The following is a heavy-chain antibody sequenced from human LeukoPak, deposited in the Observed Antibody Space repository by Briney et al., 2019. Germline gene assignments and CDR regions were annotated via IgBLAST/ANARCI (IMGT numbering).Heavy chain of an antibody. J-gene: IGHJ3*02. Sequence: GESLKISCKSSGYSFTKYWIGWVRQMPGKGLEWMGILYPGDSDTIYSPSFEGQVTISADKSINIVYLQWSSLKASDSAMYYCARHAIVGATRAALDIWGQGTMVTVSS. CDR3: ARHAIVGATRAALDI. CDR1: GYSFTKYW. CDR2: LYPGDSDT. D-gene: IGHD1-26*01. V-gene: IGHV5-51*01.